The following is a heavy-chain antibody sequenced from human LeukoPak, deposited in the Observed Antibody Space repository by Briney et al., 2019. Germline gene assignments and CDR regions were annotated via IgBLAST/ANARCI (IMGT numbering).Heavy chain of an antibody. Sequence: WGSLKISCAAPGFSFSVSTMHWVRQASGKGPEWVGRIRDKAESYATVYAASVKGRFTISRDDSQNTAYLQLNSLRSDDTAVYYCTRSLTGTTFGDYWGQGTLVTVSS. D-gene: IGHD1-7*01. CDR1: GFSFSVST. CDR2: IRDKAESYAT. J-gene: IGHJ4*02. V-gene: IGHV3-73*01. CDR3: TRSLTGTTFGDY.